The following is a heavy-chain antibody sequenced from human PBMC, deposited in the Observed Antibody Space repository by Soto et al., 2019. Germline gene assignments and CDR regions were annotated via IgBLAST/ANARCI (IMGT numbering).Heavy chain of an antibody. CDR2: ISWNSGRI. Sequence: PGGSLRLSCTASGFTFNNAWMSWVRQAPGKGLEWVSGISWNSGRIGCADSVKGRFTISRDNAKNSLYLQMNSLRVEDTALYYCAKSMGGTFDYWGQGTLVTVSS. CDR3: AKSMGGTFDY. CDR1: GFTFNNAW. V-gene: IGHV3-9*01. J-gene: IGHJ4*02. D-gene: IGHD6-19*01.